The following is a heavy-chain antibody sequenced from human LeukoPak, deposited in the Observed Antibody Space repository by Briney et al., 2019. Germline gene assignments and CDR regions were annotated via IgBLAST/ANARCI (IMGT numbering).Heavy chain of an antibody. V-gene: IGHV1-18*01. J-gene: IGHJ4*02. D-gene: IGHD2-2*01. CDR2: ISAYNGNT. CDR3: ASFVVVPAAPPNFDY. CDR1: GYTFTSYG. Sequence: ASVKVSCKASGYTFTSYGISWVRQAPGQGLEWMGLISAYNGNTNYAQKLQGRVTMTTDTSTSTAYMELRSLRSDDTAVYYCASFVVVPAAPPNFDYWGQGTLVTVSS.